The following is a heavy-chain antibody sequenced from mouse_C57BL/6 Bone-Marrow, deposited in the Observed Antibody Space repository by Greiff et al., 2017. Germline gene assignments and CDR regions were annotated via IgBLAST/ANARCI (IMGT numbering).Heavy chain of an antibody. CDR3: ARGGIIYYYGSSLLYYYAMDY. J-gene: IGHJ4*01. V-gene: IGHV1-81*01. CDR1: GYTFTSYG. CDR2: IYPRSGNT. Sequence: QVQLKQSGAELARPGASVKLSCKASGYTFTSYGISWVKQRTGQGLEWIGEIYPRSGNTYYNEKFKGKATLTADKSSSTAYMELRSLTSEDSAVYFCARGGIIYYYGSSLLYYYAMDYWGQGTSVTVSS. D-gene: IGHD1-1*01.